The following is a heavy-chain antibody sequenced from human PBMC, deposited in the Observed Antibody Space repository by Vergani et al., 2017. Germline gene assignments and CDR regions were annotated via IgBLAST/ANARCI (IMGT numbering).Heavy chain of an antibody. J-gene: IGHJ6*02. Sequence: QVQLVQSGAEVKKPGSSVKVSCKASGGTFSSHTISWVRQAPGQGLEWMGRIIPILGIANYAQKFQGRVTITADKSTSTAYMELSSLRSEDTAVYYCARGRVVVPAASDHYYYYGMDVWGQGTTVTVSS. D-gene: IGHD2-2*01. CDR2: IIPILGIA. V-gene: IGHV1-69*02. CDR1: GGTFSSHT. CDR3: ARGRVVVPAASDHYYYYGMDV.